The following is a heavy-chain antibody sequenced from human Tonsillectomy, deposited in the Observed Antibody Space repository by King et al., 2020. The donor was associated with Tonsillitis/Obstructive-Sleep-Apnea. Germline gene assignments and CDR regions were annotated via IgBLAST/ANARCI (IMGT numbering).Heavy chain of an antibody. CDR2: IYYSGST. J-gene: IGHJ4*02. Sequence: QLQESGPGLVKPSETLSLTCTVSGGSISSSSYYWGWIRQPPGKGLEWIGSIYYSGSTYYNPSLKSRVTISVDTSKNQFSLKLSSVTAADTAVYYCARQHDFWSGYYPTLFDYWGQGPLVTVSS. V-gene: IGHV4-39*01. CDR3: ARQHDFWSGYYPTLFDY. D-gene: IGHD3-3*01. CDR1: GGSISSSSYY.